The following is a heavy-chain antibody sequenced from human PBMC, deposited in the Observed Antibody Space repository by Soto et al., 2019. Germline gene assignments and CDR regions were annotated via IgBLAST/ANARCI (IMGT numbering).Heavy chain of an antibody. Sequence: EVQLVESGGGLVQPGGSLRLSCVASGFIFNSYSMNWVRQAPGKGLEWISYINSGSTSVFYADSGQGRVTISRDKAKNSLYLQMNSLRAEDTAVYYCGSSASPDAYWGKGTLVTVSS. CDR1: GFIFNSYS. D-gene: IGHD3-22*01. J-gene: IGHJ4*02. CDR2: INSGSTSV. V-gene: IGHV3-48*01. CDR3: GSSASPDAY.